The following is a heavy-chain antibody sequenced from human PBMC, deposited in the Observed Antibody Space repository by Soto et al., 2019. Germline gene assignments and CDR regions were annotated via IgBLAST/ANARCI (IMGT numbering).Heavy chain of an antibody. D-gene: IGHD6-19*01. CDR1: GFTFSSYA. V-gene: IGHV3-23*01. J-gene: IGHJ1*01. Sequence: EVQLLASGGGLVQPGGSLRLSCAASGFTFSSYAMSWVRQAPGTGLEWVSAISGSGGSTYYADSVKGRFTISRDNTKNKLYLQMNSLRAADTAVYYCAKETGYSSGCYPRGEYFQHWGQGTLVTVSS. CDR3: AKETGYSSGCYPRGEYFQH. CDR2: ISGSGGST.